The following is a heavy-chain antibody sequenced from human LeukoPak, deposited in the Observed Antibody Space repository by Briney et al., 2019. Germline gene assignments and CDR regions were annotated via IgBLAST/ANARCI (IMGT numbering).Heavy chain of an antibody. V-gene: IGHV3-30-3*01. J-gene: IGHJ4*02. D-gene: IGHD6-13*01. Sequence: GGSLRLSCAASGFTFSSYTMHWVRQAPGKGLEWVALISLDGSYKFYADSVKGRFTISRDNSKNTLYLQMNSLRAEDTAVYYCAKVGDSSSWYYFDYWGQGTLVTVSS. CDR1: GFTFSSYT. CDR3: AKVGDSSSWYYFDY. CDR2: ISLDGSYK.